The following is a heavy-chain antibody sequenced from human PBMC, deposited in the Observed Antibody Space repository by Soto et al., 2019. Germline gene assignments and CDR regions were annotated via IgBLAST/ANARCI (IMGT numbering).Heavy chain of an antibody. CDR2: IYYSGST. Sequence: QVQLQESGPGLVKLSQTLSLTCTVSGGSISSSGDNWSWIRQHPGKGREWIGYIYYSGSTYYNPSLKSRVTISVDTSQNQFSLKLSSVTAADTAVYFCASYGSGSYYPTTFDYWGQGTLVTVSS. CDR3: ASYGSGSYYPTTFDY. D-gene: IGHD3-10*01. J-gene: IGHJ4*02. CDR1: GGSISSSGDN. V-gene: IGHV4-31*03.